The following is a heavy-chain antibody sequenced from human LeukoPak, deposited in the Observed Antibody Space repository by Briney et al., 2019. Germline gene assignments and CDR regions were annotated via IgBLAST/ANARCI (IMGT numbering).Heavy chain of an antibody. CDR1: GFTFSSYG. J-gene: IGHJ4*02. D-gene: IGHD3-16*01. CDR2: IWYDGSNK. Sequence: GGSLRLSCAASGFTFSSYGMHWVRQAPGKGLEWVAVIWYDGSNKYYADSVKGRFTISRDSARSSLYLQMNSLRAEDTAVYYCARDSNVWGSSFDYWGQGTLVTVSS. V-gene: IGHV3-33*01. CDR3: ARDSNVWGSSFDY.